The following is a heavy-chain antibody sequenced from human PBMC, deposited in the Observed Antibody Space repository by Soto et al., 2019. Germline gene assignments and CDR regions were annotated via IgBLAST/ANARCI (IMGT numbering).Heavy chain of an antibody. Sequence: LSLTCTVSGGSISSGGYYWSWIRQHPGKGLEWIGFIYYSGYTYYNPSLKSRVSISVDTSKNQFSLKLSSVTAADTAVYYCARVLGYCTGGNCYPDYWGQGTLVTVSS. CDR1: GGSISSGGYY. J-gene: IGHJ4*02. D-gene: IGHD2-15*01. V-gene: IGHV4-31*03. CDR2: IYYSGYT. CDR3: ARVLGYCTGGNCYPDY.